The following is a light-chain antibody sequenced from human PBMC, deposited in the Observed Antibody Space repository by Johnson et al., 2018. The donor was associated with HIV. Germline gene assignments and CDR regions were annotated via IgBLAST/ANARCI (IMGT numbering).Light chain of an antibody. Sequence: QSVLTQPPSVSAAPGQKVTISCSGSSSNIGNNYVSWYQQLPGTAPKLLIYDNNTRPSGIPDRFSGSKSGTSATLGITGLPTGDEADYYCGTWDSSLSAGVFGTGTKVTVL. CDR1: SSNIGNNY. CDR3: GTWDSSLSAGV. V-gene: IGLV1-51*01. CDR2: DNN. J-gene: IGLJ1*01.